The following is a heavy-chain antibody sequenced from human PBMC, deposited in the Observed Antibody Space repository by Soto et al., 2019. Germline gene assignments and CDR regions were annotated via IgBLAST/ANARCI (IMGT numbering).Heavy chain of an antibody. J-gene: IGHJ6*03. CDR2: IYYSGST. Sequence: QLQLQESGPGLVKPSETLSLTCTVSGGSISSSSYYWGWIRQPPGKGLEWIGSIYYSGSTYYNPSLKSRVTIPVDTSKNQFSLKLSSVTAADTAVYYCARSYYGSGYYYIDVWGKGTTVTVSS. D-gene: IGHD3-10*01. CDR3: ARSYYGSGYYYIDV. V-gene: IGHV4-39*01. CDR1: GGSISSSSYY.